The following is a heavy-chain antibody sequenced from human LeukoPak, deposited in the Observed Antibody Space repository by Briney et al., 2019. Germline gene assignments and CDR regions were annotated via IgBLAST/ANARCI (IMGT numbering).Heavy chain of an antibody. V-gene: IGHV3-30*04. D-gene: IGHD1-1*01. Sequence: PGGSLRLSCAVSGFTLNTYATHSVRQAPGKGLEWVAIISYDGSQKYYADSLKGRFTISRDNSRNTLYLQMNSLRDDDTGMYYCARDTDEWYNSPGDYWGQGTLVTVSS. CDR1: GFTLNTYA. CDR3: ARDTDEWYNSPGDY. CDR2: ISYDGSQK. J-gene: IGHJ4*02.